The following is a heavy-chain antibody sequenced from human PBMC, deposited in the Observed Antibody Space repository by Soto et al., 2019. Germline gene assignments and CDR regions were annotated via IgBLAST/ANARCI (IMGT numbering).Heavy chain of an antibody. CDR1: GFTFSSYA. V-gene: IGHV3-30-3*01. CDR2: ISYDGSNK. D-gene: IGHD6-19*01. J-gene: IGHJ4*02. Sequence: GGSLRLSCAASGFTFSSYAMHWVRQAPGKGLEWVAVISYDGSNKYYADSVKGRFTISRDNSKNTLYLQMNSLRAEDTAVYYCASRRALRSSGWYGGFDYWGQGTLVTVSS. CDR3: ASRRALRSSGWYGGFDY.